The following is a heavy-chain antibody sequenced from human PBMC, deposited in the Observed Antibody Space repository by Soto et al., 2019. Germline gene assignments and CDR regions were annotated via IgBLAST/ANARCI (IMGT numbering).Heavy chain of an antibody. Sequence: GGSLRLSCAASGFTFSNAWMSWVRQAPGKGLEWVGRIKSKTDGGTTDYAAPVKGRFTISRDDSKNTLYLQMNSLKASDTAMYYCARSYASGYCSGGSCYQYYYYGMDVWGQGTTVTVSS. CDR1: GFTFSNAW. CDR3: ARSYASGYCSGGSCYQYYYYGMDV. J-gene: IGHJ6*02. D-gene: IGHD2-15*01. V-gene: IGHV3-15*01. CDR2: IKSKTDGGTT.